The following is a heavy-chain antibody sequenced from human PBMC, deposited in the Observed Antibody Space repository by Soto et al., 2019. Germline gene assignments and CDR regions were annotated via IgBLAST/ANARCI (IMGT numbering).Heavy chain of an antibody. CDR3: ARQISDSDTAPHLPYLVS. V-gene: IGHV5-10-1*01. CDR2: IDPSDSQT. Sequence: GESLKISCNGSGYSFAGYWITWVRQKPGKGLEWMGRIDPSDSQTYYSPSFRGHVTIPVTKSITAVFLQWSSLRASDTAMYYCARQISDSDTAPHLPYLVSWAPEAPLTVSS. J-gene: IGHJ5*02. D-gene: IGHD5-18*01. CDR1: GYSFAGYW.